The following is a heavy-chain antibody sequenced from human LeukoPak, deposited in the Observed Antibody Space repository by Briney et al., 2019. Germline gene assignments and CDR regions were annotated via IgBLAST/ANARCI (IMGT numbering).Heavy chain of an antibody. Sequence: GSLRLSCAASGFTFSTYGVYWVRQAPGKGLEWVSSNSGGSSYYADSVKGRFTISRDNSKNTLYLQMNSLRAEDTAVYYRAKDLGSSGWYIDYWGQGTLVTVSS. CDR1: GFTFSTYG. V-gene: IGHV3-23*01. CDR2: NSGGSS. D-gene: IGHD6-19*01. CDR3: AKDLGSSGWYIDY. J-gene: IGHJ4*02.